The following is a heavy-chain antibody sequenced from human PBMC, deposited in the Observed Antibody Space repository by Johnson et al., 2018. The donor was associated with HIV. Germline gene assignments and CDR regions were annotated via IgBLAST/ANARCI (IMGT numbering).Heavy chain of an antibody. D-gene: IGHD3-16*01. CDR1: GFTFSSYD. Sequence: VQLVESGGGLVQPGGSLRLSCVASGFTFSSYDMHWVRQATGKGLEWVGRIKSKTDGGTTEYAAPVKGRFTISRDDSKNSLYVQINSLKTEDTAVYYCARGLGVWGSY. J-gene: IGHJ4*03. CDR3: ARGLGVWGSY. V-gene: IGHV3-15*01. CDR2: IKSKTDGGTT.